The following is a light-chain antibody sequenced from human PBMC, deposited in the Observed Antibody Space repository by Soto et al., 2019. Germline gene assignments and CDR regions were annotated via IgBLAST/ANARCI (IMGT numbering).Light chain of an antibody. CDR2: GNT. CDR1: YSNIGAGYD. V-gene: IGLV1-40*01. CDR3: QSYDSSLSGLMV. Sequence: QSVLTQPPSVSGAPGQRVTISCTGTYSNIGAGYDVHWYQQLPGTAPKLLIYGNTNRPSGVPDRFSGSKSGTSASLAITGLQDEDEGDYYCQSYDSSLSGLMVFGGGTKLTVL. J-gene: IGLJ2*01.